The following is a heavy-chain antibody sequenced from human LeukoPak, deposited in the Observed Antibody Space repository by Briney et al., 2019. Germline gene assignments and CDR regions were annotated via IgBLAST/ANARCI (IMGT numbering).Heavy chain of an antibody. CDR1: GGSISNYF. Sequence: SETLSLTCSVSGGSISNYFWGWLRQPAGKGLEWVGRLSASGTTNYNPSLRSRVTIAVDTSNNQLSLRVSSVTAADTAVYYCARVSLLMYSSGWYYFDYWGQGTLVTVSS. CDR3: ARVSLLMYSSGWYYFDY. CDR2: LSASGTT. J-gene: IGHJ4*02. V-gene: IGHV4-4*07. D-gene: IGHD6-19*01.